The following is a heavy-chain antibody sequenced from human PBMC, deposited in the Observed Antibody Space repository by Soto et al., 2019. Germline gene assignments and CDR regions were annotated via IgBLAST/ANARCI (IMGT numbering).Heavy chain of an antibody. CDR2: ISGDATTT. Sequence: KAGGSLRLSCAASGFRFSDRYMTWIRQAPGKGLEWVSKISGDATTTYYADSVKGRFTVSRDNAKNSVYLQMNSLRAEDTAVYYCASDPYYYASGFWGQGTLVTVSS. J-gene: IGHJ4*02. CDR1: GFRFSDRY. V-gene: IGHV3-11*01. D-gene: IGHD3-10*01. CDR3: ASDPYYYASGF.